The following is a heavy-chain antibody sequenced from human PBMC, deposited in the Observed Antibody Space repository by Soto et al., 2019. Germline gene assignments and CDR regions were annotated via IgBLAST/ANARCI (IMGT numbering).Heavy chain of an antibody. Sequence: QVHLVQSGAEVKKPGASVRVSCQASGYTFTSFPIHWVRQASGQRLEWMGWINAANGDTGYSQKFQGSVTITRDTSASTASMELSSLTSEDTAVYFCARKDYYGSGSYHFDSWGQGTLVIVSS. CDR2: INAANGDT. CDR1: GYTFTSFP. CDR3: ARKDYYGSGSYHFDS. D-gene: IGHD3-10*01. V-gene: IGHV1-3*01. J-gene: IGHJ4*02.